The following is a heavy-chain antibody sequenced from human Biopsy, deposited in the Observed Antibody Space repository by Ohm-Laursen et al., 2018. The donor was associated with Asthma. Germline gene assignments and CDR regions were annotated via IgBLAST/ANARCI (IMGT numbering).Heavy chain of an antibody. CDR1: GATFSRYA. CDR3: AREVSTVDYGYYYFAMDV. D-gene: IGHD4-17*01. CDR2: IIPVFGTS. V-gene: IGHV1-69*13. Sequence: GASVKVSCKASGATFSRYAISWARQAPGQGLEWMGGIIPVFGTSNYAQKCQGRVTFTADGTTSSAYMELSSLTSEDSAVYYCAREVSTVDYGYYYFAMDVWGQGTTVTVSS. J-gene: IGHJ6*02.